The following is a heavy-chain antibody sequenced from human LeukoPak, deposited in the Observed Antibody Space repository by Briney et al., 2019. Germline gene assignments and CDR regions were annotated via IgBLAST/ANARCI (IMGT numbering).Heavy chain of an antibody. V-gene: IGHV1-18*01. J-gene: IGHJ4*02. Sequence: ASVKVSCKASGYTFTDYHFSWVRQAPGQGLEWMGWISTYNANTNYAQKLQGRVTMTTDTSTGTVYMELRSLRSDDTAVYYCARAYGGDSELVYWGQGTLVTVSS. D-gene: IGHD4-23*01. CDR2: ISTYNANT. CDR1: GYTFTDYH. CDR3: ARAYGGDSELVY.